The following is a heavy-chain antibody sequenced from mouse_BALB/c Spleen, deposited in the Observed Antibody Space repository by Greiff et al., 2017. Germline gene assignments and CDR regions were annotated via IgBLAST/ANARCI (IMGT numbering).Heavy chain of an antibody. CDR1: GYTFTDYV. D-gene: IGHD2-14*01. V-gene: IGHV1-77*01. J-gene: IGHJ2*01. Sequence: LVESGPELVKPGASVKMSCKASGYTFTDYVISWVKQRTGQGLEWIGEIYPGSGSTYYNEKFKGKATLTADKSSNTAYMQLSSLTSEDSAVYFCARRAGRDRPYYFDYWGQGTTLTVSS. CDR3: ARRAGRDRPYYFDY. CDR2: IYPGSGST.